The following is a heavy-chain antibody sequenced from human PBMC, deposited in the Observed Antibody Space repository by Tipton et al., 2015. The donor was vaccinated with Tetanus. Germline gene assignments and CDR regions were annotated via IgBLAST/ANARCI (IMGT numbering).Heavy chain of an antibody. CDR2: IYYSGST. J-gene: IGHJ6*02. Sequence: TFSSYSMNWVRQAPGKGLEWIGSIYYSGSTYYNPSLKSRVTISVDTSKNQFSLKLSSVTAADTAVYYCARHLKVVVIAYYYYGMDVWGQGTTVTVSS. D-gene: IGHD3-22*01. V-gene: IGHV4-39*01. CDR1: TFSSYS. CDR3: ARHLKVVVIAYYYYGMDV.